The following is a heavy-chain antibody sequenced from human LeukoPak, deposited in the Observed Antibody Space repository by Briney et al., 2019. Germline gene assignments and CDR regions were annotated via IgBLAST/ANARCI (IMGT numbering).Heavy chain of an antibody. V-gene: IGHV3-7*01. J-gene: IGHJ1*01. Sequence: GGSLRLSCAASGFTFSNYVMSWVRQAPGKGLEWVANIKQDGSENYYVDSVKGRFTISRDNAKNSLYLQMNSLRAEDTAVYYCARSPWVPAAIRGPAIAEYFQHWGQGTLVTVSS. CDR1: GFTFSNYV. D-gene: IGHD2-2*02. CDR3: ARSPWVPAAIRGPAIAEYFQH. CDR2: IKQDGSEN.